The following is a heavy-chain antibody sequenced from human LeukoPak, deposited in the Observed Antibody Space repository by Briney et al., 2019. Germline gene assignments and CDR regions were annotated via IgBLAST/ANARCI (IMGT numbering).Heavy chain of an antibody. J-gene: IGHJ4*02. CDR2: MNPNSGNT. V-gene: IGHV1-8*01. Sequence: ASVKVSCKASGYTFTSYDINWVRQATGQGLEWMGWMNPNSGNTGYAQKFQGRVTMTRNTSISTAYMELSSLRAEDTAVYYCARDSPPSSGWPFDYWGQGTLVTVSS. CDR3: ARDSPPSSGWPFDY. D-gene: IGHD6-19*01. CDR1: GYTFTSYD.